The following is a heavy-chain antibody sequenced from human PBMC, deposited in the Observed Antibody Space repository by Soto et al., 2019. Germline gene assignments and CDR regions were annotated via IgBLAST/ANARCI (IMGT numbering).Heavy chain of an antibody. J-gene: IGHJ6*02. CDR1: GGTFSSYA. CDR3: ARYYYYDSSGYYAEADYYYGMDV. CDR2: IIPIFGTA. V-gene: IGHV1-69*06. D-gene: IGHD3-22*01. Sequence: QVQLVQSGAEVKKPGSSVKVSCKASGGTFSSYAISWVRQAPGQGLEWMGGIIPIFGTANYAQKFQGRVTITADRSTSTAYMELSRLRTEDTAVYYCARYYYYDSSGYYAEADYYYGMDVWGQGTTVTVSS.